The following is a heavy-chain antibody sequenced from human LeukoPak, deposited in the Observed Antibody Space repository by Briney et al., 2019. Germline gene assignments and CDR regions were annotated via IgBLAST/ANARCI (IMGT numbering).Heavy chain of an antibody. CDR2: IYYSGST. Sequence: SETLSLTCTVSGGSISSYYWSWIRQPPGKGLEWMGYIYYSGSTNYNPSLKSRVTISVDTSKNQFSLKLSSVTAADTAVYYCARGAPPIAAAGTYYFDYWGQGTLVTVSS. CDR3: ARGAPPIAAAGTYYFDY. CDR1: GGSISSYY. V-gene: IGHV4-59*01. J-gene: IGHJ4*02. D-gene: IGHD6-13*01.